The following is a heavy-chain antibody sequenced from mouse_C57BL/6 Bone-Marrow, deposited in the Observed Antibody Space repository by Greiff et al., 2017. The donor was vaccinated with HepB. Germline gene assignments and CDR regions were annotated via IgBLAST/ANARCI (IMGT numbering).Heavy chain of an antibody. CDR1: GYTFTDYY. CDR3: ARRGVRSYYAMDY. J-gene: IGHJ4*01. Sequence: EVKLQESGPVLVKPGASVKMSCKASGYTFTDYYMNWVKQSHGKSLEWIGVINPYNGGTSYNQKFKGKATLTVDKSSSTAYMELNSLTSEDSAVYYCARRGVRSYYAMDYWGQGTSVTVSS. CDR2: INPYNGGT. D-gene: IGHD1-1*01. V-gene: IGHV1-19*01.